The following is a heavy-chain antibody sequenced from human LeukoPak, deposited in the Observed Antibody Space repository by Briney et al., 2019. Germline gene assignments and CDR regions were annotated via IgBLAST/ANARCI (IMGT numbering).Heavy chain of an antibody. Sequence: SETLSLTCAVSGSSISSSNWWSWVRQPPGKGLEWIGEIYHSGSTNYNPSLKSRVTISVDKSKNQFSLKLSSVTAADTAVYYCAREGYYYGSGSYYYWGQGTLVTVSS. CDR2: IYHSGST. D-gene: IGHD3-10*01. CDR3: AREGYYYGSGSYYY. V-gene: IGHV4-4*02. J-gene: IGHJ4*02. CDR1: GSSISSSNW.